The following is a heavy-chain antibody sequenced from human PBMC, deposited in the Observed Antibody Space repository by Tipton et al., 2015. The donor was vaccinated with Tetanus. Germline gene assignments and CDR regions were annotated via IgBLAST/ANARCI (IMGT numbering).Heavy chain of an antibody. CDR2: IIPIFGTA. J-gene: IGHJ4*02. D-gene: IGHD3-16*02. Sequence: QLVQSGAEVKKPGASVKISCKASGGTFSSYAISWVRQAPGQGLEWMGGIIPIFGTANYAQKFQGRVTITADESTSTAYMELSSLRSEDTAVYYCARDRDYDCVWGSYRFDYWGQGTLVTVSS. CDR3: ARDRDYDCVWGSYRFDY. CDR1: GGTFSSYA. V-gene: IGHV1-69*01.